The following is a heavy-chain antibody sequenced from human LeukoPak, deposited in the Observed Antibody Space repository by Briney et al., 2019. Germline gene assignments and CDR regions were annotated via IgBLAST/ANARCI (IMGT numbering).Heavy chain of an antibody. Sequence: PGGSLRLSCAASGFAFSTYGMTWVRQVPGKGLEWVSGITASGDNTYYADSVKGRFTISRDNSKNTLYLHMNSLRAEDTAIYYCAKYYYTSGSSGGRVFDYWGQGTLVTVSS. CDR1: GFAFSTYG. V-gene: IGHV3-23*01. CDR2: ITASGDNT. D-gene: IGHD3-10*01. J-gene: IGHJ4*02. CDR3: AKYYYTSGSSGGRVFDY.